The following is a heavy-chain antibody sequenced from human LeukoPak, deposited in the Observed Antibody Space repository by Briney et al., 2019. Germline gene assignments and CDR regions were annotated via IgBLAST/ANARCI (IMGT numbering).Heavy chain of an antibody. D-gene: IGHD3-16*01. CDR3: ARVAGSYAAPDY. V-gene: IGHV3-74*01. Sequence: AGSLRLSCAASGFTFSSYWIHWVRQAPGKGLVWVSRINSDGSSTTYADSVKGRFTISRDNARNTLYLQMNSLRAEDTAVYYCARVAGSYAAPDYWGQGTLVTVSS. J-gene: IGHJ4*02. CDR1: GFTFSSYW. CDR2: INSDGSST.